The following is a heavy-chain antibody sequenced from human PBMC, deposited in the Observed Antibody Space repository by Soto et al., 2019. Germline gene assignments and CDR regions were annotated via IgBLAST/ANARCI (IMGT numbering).Heavy chain of an antibody. CDR3: ARDRVAATLYYSSCYGMDV. Sequence: ASVKVSCKASGYTFTGYYMHWVRQAPGQGLEWMGWINPNSGGTNYAQKFQGRVTMTRDTSISTAYMELSRLRSDDTAVYYCARDRVAATLYYSSCYGMDVWGQGPTVTVSS. CDR2: INPNSGGT. J-gene: IGHJ6*02. CDR1: GYTFTGYY. V-gene: IGHV1-2*02. D-gene: IGHD2-15*01.